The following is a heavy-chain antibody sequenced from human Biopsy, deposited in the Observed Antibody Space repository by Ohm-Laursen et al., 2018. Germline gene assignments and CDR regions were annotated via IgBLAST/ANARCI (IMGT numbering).Heavy chain of an antibody. CDR2: ISHTGFT. D-gene: IGHD4-23*01. J-gene: IGHJ1*01. CDR3: ARGSNEYGGLYFPH. V-gene: IGHV4-59*11. Sequence: TLSLTCTVSGGSYTGHYWIWIRQPPGQGLEWIGHISHTGFTSYKSSLKSRVTISLDTSRKHFSLRLTSLAAADTDVYYCARGSNEYGGLYFPHWGQGTLVTVSS. CDR1: GGSYTGHY.